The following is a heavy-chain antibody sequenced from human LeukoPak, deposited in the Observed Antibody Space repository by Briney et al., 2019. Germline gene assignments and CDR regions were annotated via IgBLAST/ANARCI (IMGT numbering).Heavy chain of an antibody. V-gene: IGHV4-61*02. Sequence: SETLSLTCTVSGGSISSGSYYWRWIRQPAGKGLEWIGRIYTSGSTNYNPSLKSRVTISVDTSKNQFSLKLSSVTAADTAVYYCARATKITIFGVVIIGRYFDYWGQGTLVTVSS. CDR2: IYTSGST. D-gene: IGHD3-3*01. CDR3: ARATKITIFGVVIIGRYFDY. CDR1: GGSISSGSYY. J-gene: IGHJ4*02.